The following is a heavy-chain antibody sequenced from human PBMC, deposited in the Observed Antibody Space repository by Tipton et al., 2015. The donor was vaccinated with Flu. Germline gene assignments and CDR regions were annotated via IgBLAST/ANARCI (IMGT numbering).Heavy chain of an antibody. CDR2: IYPGDSDT. CDR3: ARLYTSGFYIDS. V-gene: IGHV5-51*01. D-gene: IGHD2-2*02. J-gene: IGHJ4*02. Sequence: QLVQSGAELKKPGESLKISCQGSGFRFTSFWLGWVRQMPGKGLEWMGIIYPGDSDTRYRPSFQGQVTISADKSINTAYLQWSSLTAPDSALYFCARLYTSGFYIDSWGQGTRVTVSS. CDR1: GFRFTSFW.